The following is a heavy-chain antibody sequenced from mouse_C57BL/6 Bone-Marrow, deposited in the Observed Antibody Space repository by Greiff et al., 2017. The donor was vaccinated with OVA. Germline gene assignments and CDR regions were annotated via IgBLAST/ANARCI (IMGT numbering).Heavy chain of an antibody. V-gene: IGHV7-3*01. CDR2: IRNKANGYTT. J-gene: IGHJ2*01. Sequence: EVKVVESGGGLVQPGGSLSLSCAASGFTFTDYYMSWVRQPPGKALEWLGFIRNKANGYTTEYSASVKGRFTISRDNSQSSLYLQMNARRAEDSATYYCARSSIYYGYDYFDYWGQGTTLTVSS. CDR1: GFTFTDYY. D-gene: IGHD2-2*01. CDR3: ARSSIYYGYDYFDY.